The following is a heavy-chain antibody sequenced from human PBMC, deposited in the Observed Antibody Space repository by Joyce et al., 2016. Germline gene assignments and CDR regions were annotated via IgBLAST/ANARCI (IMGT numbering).Heavy chain of an antibody. D-gene: IGHD6-19*01. J-gene: IGHJ4*02. CDR3: ATDIRSSGWYLGF. Sequence: QVQLVQSGAEVKKPGASVKVPCGVSGYPLTELAVHWVRQARGEGLEWMGIYEPGNGQTLDAQKFQGRVTMTGDTSTDTAYMELSSLRSEDTAVYYCATDIRSSGWYLGFWGQGTLVTVSS. V-gene: IGHV1-24*01. CDR1: GYPLTELA. CDR2: YEPGNGQT.